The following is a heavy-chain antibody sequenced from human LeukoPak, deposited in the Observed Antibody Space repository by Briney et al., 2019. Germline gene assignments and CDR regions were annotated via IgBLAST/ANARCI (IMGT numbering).Heavy chain of an antibody. V-gene: IGHV4-59*01. Sequence: PSETLSLTCTVSGGSISSYYWNWLRQPPGKGLQWIGYIYYSGTTNYNPSLKTRVTISVDTSKNQFSLKLSSVTAADTAVYYCARESTAGWFDPWGQGTLVTVSS. CDR2: IYYSGTT. CDR1: GGSISSYY. CDR3: ARESTAGWFDP. J-gene: IGHJ5*02.